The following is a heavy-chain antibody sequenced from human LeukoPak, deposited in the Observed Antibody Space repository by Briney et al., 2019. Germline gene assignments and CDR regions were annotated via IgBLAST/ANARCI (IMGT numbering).Heavy chain of an antibody. J-gene: IGHJ5*02. CDR2: FDPEDGET. V-gene: IGHV1-24*01. D-gene: IGHD6-13*01. CDR1: GYTLTELS. Sequence: ASVKVSCKVSGYTLTELSMHWVRQAPGKGLEWMGGFDPEDGETIYAQKFQGRVAMTEDTSTDTAYMELSSLRSEDTAVYYCATLRRERSSSWYFPLGAWGQGTLVTVSS. CDR3: ATLRRERSSSWYFPLGA.